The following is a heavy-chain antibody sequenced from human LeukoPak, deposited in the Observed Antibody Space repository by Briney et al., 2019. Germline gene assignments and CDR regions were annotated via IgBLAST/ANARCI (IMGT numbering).Heavy chain of an antibody. D-gene: IGHD6-13*01. CDR1: GDSVSSNSAA. J-gene: IGHJ5*02. V-gene: IGHV6-1*01. Sequence: SQTLSLTCAISGDSVSSNSAAWNWIRQSPSRGLEWLGRTYYRSKWYNDYAVSVKSRITINPDTSKNQFSLQLNSVTPEDTAVYYCAKTYSSSWYSTPRRWFDPWGQGTLVTVSS. CDR3: AKTYSSSWYSTPRRWFDP. CDR2: TYYRSKWYN.